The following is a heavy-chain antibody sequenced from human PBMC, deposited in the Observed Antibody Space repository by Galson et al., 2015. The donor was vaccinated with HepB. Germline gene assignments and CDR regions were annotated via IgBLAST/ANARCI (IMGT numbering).Heavy chain of an antibody. D-gene: IGHD6-19*01. CDR2: INPNSGGT. J-gene: IGHJ6*02. CDR1: GYTFTGYY. V-gene: IGHV1-2*02. Sequence: SVKVSCKASGYTFTGYYMHWVRQAPGQGLEWMGWINPNSGGTNYAQKFQGRVTMTRDTSISTAYMDLSRLRSDDTAVYYCAKDGGSGWYRGNYGMDVWGQGTTVTVSS. CDR3: AKDGGSGWYRGNYGMDV.